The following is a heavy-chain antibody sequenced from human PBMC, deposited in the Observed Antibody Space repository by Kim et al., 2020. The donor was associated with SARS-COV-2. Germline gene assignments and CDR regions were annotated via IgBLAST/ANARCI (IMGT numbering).Heavy chain of an antibody. D-gene: IGHD1-26*01. V-gene: IGHV3-21*01. J-gene: IGHJ6*02. CDR1: GFTFSTFG. CDR2: IRCSSDNI. Sequence: GGSLRLSCAASGFTFSTFGMNWVRQAPGKGLEWVSSIRCSSDNIYYADSVTGRFTISRDNAKNSLYLQMDSLRAEDTAVYYCAIKTLVATKTYGMDVWGQGTTVTVSS. CDR3: AIKTLVATKTYGMDV.